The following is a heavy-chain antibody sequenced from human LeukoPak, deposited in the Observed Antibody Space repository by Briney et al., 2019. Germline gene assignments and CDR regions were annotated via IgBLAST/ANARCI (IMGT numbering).Heavy chain of an antibody. D-gene: IGHD3-22*01. CDR1: GFTFSSYA. J-gene: IGHJ4*02. V-gene: IGHV3-23*01. Sequence: GGSLRLTCAASGFTFSSYAMSWVRQAPGKGLEWVSAISGSGGSTDYADSVRGRFTISRDNSKNTLYLQMNSLRAEDTAVYYCAKGVPSSGQFDYWGQGTLVTVSS. CDR3: AKGVPSSGQFDY. CDR2: ISGSGGST.